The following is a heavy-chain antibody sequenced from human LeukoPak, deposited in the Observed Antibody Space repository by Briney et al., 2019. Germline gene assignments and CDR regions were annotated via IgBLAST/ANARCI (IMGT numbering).Heavy chain of an antibody. Sequence: SETLSLTCTVSGGSISSGSYFWNWIRQPAGKGLEWIGRIYPSGSTNYNPSLKSRVTISIDMSKTQFSLKLSSVTAADTAIYYCARSYYYDSSGSKDAFDIWGQGTMVTVSS. V-gene: IGHV4-61*02. D-gene: IGHD3-22*01. J-gene: IGHJ3*02. CDR1: GGSISSGSYF. CDR2: IYPSGST. CDR3: ARSYYYDSSGSKDAFDI.